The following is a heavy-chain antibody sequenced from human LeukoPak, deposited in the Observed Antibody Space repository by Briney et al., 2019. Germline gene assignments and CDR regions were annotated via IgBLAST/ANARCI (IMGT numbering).Heavy chain of an antibody. J-gene: IGHJ4*02. CDR2: IYYSGST. CDR1: GGSISSSSYY. D-gene: IGHD3-16*01. V-gene: IGHV4-39*01. Sequence: PSETLSLTCTVSGGSISSSSYYWGWIRQPPGKGLEWIGSIYYSGSTYYNPSLKSRVTISVDTSKNQFSLKLSSVTAADTAVYYCARGGIAYFDYWGQGTLVTVSS. CDR3: ARGGIAYFDY.